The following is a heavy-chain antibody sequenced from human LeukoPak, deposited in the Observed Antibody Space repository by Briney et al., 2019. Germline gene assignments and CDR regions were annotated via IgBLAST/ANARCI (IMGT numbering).Heavy chain of an antibody. J-gene: IGHJ6*03. CDR2: IRYDGSNK. CDR1: GFTFSSYG. V-gene: IGHV3-30*02. CDR3: ARVKNGFDGNGYPYYYYYMDV. D-gene: IGHD5-18*01. Sequence: GGSLRLSCAASGFTFSSYGMHWVRQAPGKGLEWEAFIRYDGSNKYYADSVKGRFTISRDNAKNSLYLQMNNLRAEDTAVYYCARVKNGFDGNGYPYYYYYMDVWGRGTTVTVFS.